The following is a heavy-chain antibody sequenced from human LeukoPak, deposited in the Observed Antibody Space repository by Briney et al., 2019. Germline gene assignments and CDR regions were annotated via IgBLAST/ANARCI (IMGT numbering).Heavy chain of an antibody. CDR3: VSFYETY. CDR1: GRYW. V-gene: IGHV3-74*01. D-gene: IGHD2/OR15-2a*01. Sequence: GGSLRLSCAASGRYWMHWVRQAPGKGLVWVSHINSDGSWTSYADSVKGRFTISKDDAKNTVYLQMSNLRVEDTAVYYCVSFYETYWGRGTLVTVSS. CDR2: INSDGSWT. J-gene: IGHJ4*02.